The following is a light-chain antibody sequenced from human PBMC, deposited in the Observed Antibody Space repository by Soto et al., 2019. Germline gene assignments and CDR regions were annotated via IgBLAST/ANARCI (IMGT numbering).Light chain of an antibody. Sequence: QSVLTQPPSASGPPGQRVTISCYGSSSIIGSNPVDWYQQLPGTAPKLLIYSHDQRPLGVPDRFSASRSGTSASLAISGLQPGDEGIYYCAVWGNKLDGPGVFGGGTKVTVL. CDR1: SSIIGSNP. CDR3: AVWGNKLDGPGV. CDR2: SHD. V-gene: IGLV1-44*01. J-gene: IGLJ3*02.